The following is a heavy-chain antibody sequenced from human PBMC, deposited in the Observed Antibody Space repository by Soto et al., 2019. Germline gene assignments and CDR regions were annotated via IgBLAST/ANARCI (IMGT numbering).Heavy chain of an antibody. Sequence: QVQLVQSGAEVRKPGASVKVSCKAAGYRFTSYGITWVRQAPGQGLEWMGGTYKSNTNYAQKVQGRVTMTTDTSTRTAYRELRSLTSDDTAVYYCARVPTVGDFWGQGTLVTGSS. CDR1: GYRFTSYG. CDR2: TYKSNT. V-gene: IGHV1-18*01. J-gene: IGHJ3*01. CDR3: ARVPTVGDF.